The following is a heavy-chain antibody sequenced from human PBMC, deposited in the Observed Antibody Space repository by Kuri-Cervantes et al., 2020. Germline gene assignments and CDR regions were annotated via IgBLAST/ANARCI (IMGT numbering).Heavy chain of an antibody. CDR2: INPSGGST. Sequence: ASVKVSCKASGYTFTSYYMHWVRQAPGQGLEWMGIINPSGGSTSYAQKFQGRVTMTRDTSTSTVYMELSSLRSEDTAVYYCARDGPKSSGSYEHTYYYYGMDVWGQGTTVTVSS. J-gene: IGHJ6*02. CDR3: ARDGPKSSGSYEHTYYYYGMDV. V-gene: IGHV1-46*01. D-gene: IGHD2-15*01. CDR1: GYTFTSYY.